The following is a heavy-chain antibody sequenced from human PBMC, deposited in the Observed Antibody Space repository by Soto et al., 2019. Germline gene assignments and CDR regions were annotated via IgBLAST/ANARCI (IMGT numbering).Heavy chain of an antibody. D-gene: IGHD3-9*01. CDR2: IYYSGST. Sequence: SETLSLTCTVSGGSIRSGGYYWSWIRQHPGKGLEWIGYIYYSGSTYYNPSLKSRVTISVDTSKNQFSLKLSSVTAADTAVYYCARDAYDILTGYESVLYNYYMDVWGKGTTVTVSS. V-gene: IGHV4-31*03. CDR3: ARDAYDILTGYESVLYNYYMDV. CDR1: GGSIRSGGYY. J-gene: IGHJ6*03.